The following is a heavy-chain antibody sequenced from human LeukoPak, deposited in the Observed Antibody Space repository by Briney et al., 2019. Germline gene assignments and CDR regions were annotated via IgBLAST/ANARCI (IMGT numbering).Heavy chain of an antibody. Sequence: PGGSLRLSCAASGFTFDDYAMHWVRQAPGKGLEWVSGISWSSGSIGYADSVKGRFTISRDNAKNSLYLQMNSLRDEDTALYYCAKATGYHYDSSGIDYWGQGTLVTVPS. CDR3: AKATGYHYDSSGIDY. CDR1: GFTFDDYA. CDR2: ISWSSGSI. J-gene: IGHJ4*02. V-gene: IGHV3-9*01. D-gene: IGHD3-22*01.